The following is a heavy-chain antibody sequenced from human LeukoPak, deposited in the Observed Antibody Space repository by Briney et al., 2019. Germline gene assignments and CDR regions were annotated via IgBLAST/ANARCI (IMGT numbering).Heavy chain of an antibody. D-gene: IGHD6-19*01. Sequence: ASVKVSCKACGYTFTGYYMHWVRQAPGQGLEWMGWINPNSGGTDYAQKFQGRVTMTRDTSISTAYMELSRLRSDDTAVYYCARGSSGWYTTSWFDPWGQGTLVTVSS. CDR1: GYTFTGYY. J-gene: IGHJ5*02. V-gene: IGHV1-2*02. CDR2: INPNSGGT. CDR3: ARGSSGWYTTSWFDP.